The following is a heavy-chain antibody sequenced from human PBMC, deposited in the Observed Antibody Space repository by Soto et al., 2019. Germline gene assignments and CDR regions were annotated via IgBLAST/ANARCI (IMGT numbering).Heavy chain of an antibody. D-gene: IGHD7-27*01. V-gene: IGHV1-8*01. CDR3: ARGPRNWGVDY. Sequence: QVQLVQSGAEVKKPGASVKVSCKAAAYTFTSYDINWVRQATGQDFEWMGWTNPNNGNTAYAQKFQGRVTMTRDTSKSTAFMELSSLTSEDTAVYYCARGPRNWGVDYWGQGTLVTVSS. CDR2: TNPNNGNT. J-gene: IGHJ4*02. CDR1: AYTFTSYD.